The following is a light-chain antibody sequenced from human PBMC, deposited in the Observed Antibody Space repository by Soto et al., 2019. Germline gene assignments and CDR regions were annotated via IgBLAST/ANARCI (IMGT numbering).Light chain of an antibody. CDR2: LGS. Sequence: EIVMTQSPLSLPVTPGEPASISCRSSQSLLHSDGYNYLDWYLQKPGQSPQLLIYLGSNRASGVPDRFSGSGSGTDFTLRISRVEAEDVGVYYCRKALQLRTFGQGTKVDIK. CDR1: QSLLHSDGYNY. CDR3: RKALQLRT. J-gene: IGKJ1*01. V-gene: IGKV2-28*01.